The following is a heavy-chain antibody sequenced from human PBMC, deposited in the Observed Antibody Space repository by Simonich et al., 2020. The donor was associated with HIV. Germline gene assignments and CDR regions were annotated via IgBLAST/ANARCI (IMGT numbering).Heavy chain of an antibody. D-gene: IGHD3-3*01. CDR1: GFTFSSYA. J-gene: IGHJ4*02. Sequence: VRLLESGGGLVQPGGSLRLSCAASGFTFSSYAVRGVRQAPGRGRGWDSAISGSGGRQYYADSVKGRFTISRDNSKNTLYLQMNSLRAEDTAVYYCAKDRYYNFWSGYYDYWGQGTLVTVSS. CDR3: AKDRYYNFWSGYYDY. V-gene: IGHV3-23*01. CDR2: ISGSGGRQ.